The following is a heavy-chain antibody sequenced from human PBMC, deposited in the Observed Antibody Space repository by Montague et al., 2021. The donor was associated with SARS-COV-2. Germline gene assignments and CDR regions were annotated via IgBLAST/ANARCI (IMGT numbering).Heavy chain of an antibody. CDR3: ASSYYYGSGTYVYNYYMDV. V-gene: IGHV4-39*01. CDR1: GGSVSSSPYY. J-gene: IGHJ6*03. D-gene: IGHD3-10*01. Sequence: SETQSLTCTVSGGSVSSSPYYWGWIRQPPGRGLEWVGSISYSGRTYFSPSLKSRLTISVDSSENQFSLRLSSVTAADTAVYYCASSYYYGSGTYVYNYYMDVWGKGTTVTVSS. CDR2: ISYSGRT.